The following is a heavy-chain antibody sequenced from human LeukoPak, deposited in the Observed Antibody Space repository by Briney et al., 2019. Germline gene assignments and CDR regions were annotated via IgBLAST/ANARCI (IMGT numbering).Heavy chain of an antibody. J-gene: IGHJ4*02. CDR2: INSDGSST. CDR3: ARGKRGYSYGFDY. CDR1: GFTLSSYW. V-gene: IGHV3-74*01. D-gene: IGHD5-18*01. Sequence: GGSLRLSCAASGFTLSSYWMHWVRQAPGKGLVWVSRINSDGSSTSYADSVKGRFTISRDNAKNTLYLQMNSLRAEDTAVYYCARGKRGYSYGFDYWGQGTLVTISS.